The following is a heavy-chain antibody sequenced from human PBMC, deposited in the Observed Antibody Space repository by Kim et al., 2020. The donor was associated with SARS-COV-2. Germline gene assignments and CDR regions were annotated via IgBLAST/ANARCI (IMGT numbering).Heavy chain of an antibody. CDR1: GFTFSSYG. CDR3: AKEGSYLYYFDY. D-gene: IGHD1-26*01. V-gene: IGHV3-30*18. Sequence: GGSLRLSCAASGFTFSSYGMHWVRQAPGKGLEWVAVISYDGSNKYYADSVKGRFTISRDNSKNTLYLQMNSLRAEDTAVYYCAKEGSYLYYFDYWGQGTLVTVSS. J-gene: IGHJ4*02. CDR2: ISYDGSNK.